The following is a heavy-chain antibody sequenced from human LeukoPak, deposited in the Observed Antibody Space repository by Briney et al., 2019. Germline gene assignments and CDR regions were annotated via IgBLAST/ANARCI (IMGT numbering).Heavy chain of an antibody. CDR3: ARDMPLYGNPGIAVAGPYYFDY. Sequence: ASVKVSCKASGYTFTGYYMHWVRQAPGQGLEWMGRIIPIFGTANYAQKFQGRVTITTDESTSTAYMELSSLRSEDTAVYYCARDMPLYGNPGIAVAGPYYFDYWGQGTLVTVSS. V-gene: IGHV1-69*05. D-gene: IGHD6-19*01. J-gene: IGHJ4*02. CDR2: IIPIFGTA. CDR1: GYTFTGYY.